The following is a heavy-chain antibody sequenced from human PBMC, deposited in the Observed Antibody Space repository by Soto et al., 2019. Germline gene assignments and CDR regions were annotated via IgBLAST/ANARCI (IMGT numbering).Heavy chain of an antibody. CDR2: ISGSGGST. V-gene: IGHV3-23*01. D-gene: IGHD3-16*02. Sequence: GGSLRLSCAASGFTFSSYAMSWVRQAPGKGLEWVSAISGSGGSTYYADSVKGRFTISRDNSKNTLYLQMNSLRAEDTAVYYCAKIPGLGELSFGYAHYYYGMDVWGQGTTVTVSS. J-gene: IGHJ6*02. CDR3: AKIPGLGELSFGYAHYYYGMDV. CDR1: GFTFSSYA.